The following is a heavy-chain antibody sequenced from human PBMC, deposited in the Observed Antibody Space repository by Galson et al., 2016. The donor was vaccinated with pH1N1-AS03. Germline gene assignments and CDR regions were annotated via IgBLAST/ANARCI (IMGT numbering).Heavy chain of an antibody. V-gene: IGHV3-30*02. CDR2: MWHDGIAK. J-gene: IGHJ4*02. CDR3: VRDSNAWSFDY. Sequence: SLRLSCAASGLSLNSYGMHWVRQAPGKGLEWVTFMWHDGIAKRYADSVKGRFAISRDSSKTLVYLQMNSLRSEDTGVYYCVRDSNAWSFDYWGQGALVTVSS. D-gene: IGHD2-2*01. CDR1: GLSLNSYG.